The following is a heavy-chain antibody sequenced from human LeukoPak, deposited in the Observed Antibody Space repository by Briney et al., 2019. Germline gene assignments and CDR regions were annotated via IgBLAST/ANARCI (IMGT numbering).Heavy chain of an antibody. D-gene: IGHD6-13*01. CDR1: GFTVSNNF. Sequence: GGSPRLSCAASGFTVSNNFVTWVRQAPGKGLEWVSIIYSGGGTDYADSVKGRFTISRDNSKNTVYLQMNSLRAEDTAVYHCARKSLGIAAAGTFFGSWGQGTLVTVSS. CDR2: IYSGGGT. J-gene: IGHJ5*02. V-gene: IGHV3-53*01. CDR3: ARKSLGIAAAGTFFGS.